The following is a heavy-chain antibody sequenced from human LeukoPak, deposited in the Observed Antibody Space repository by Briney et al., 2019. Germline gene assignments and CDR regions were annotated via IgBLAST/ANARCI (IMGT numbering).Heavy chain of an antibody. Sequence: GGSLRLSCAASGFTFSSYWMSWVRQAPGKGLEWVANIKQDGSEKYYVDSVKGRFTISRDNAKNSLYLQMNSLRAEDAAVYYCARTYPRKTHNDALDIWGQGTMVTVSS. D-gene: IGHD2-21*01. J-gene: IGHJ3*02. CDR3: ARTYPRKTHNDALDI. V-gene: IGHV3-7*01. CDR1: GFTFSSYW. CDR2: IKQDGSEK.